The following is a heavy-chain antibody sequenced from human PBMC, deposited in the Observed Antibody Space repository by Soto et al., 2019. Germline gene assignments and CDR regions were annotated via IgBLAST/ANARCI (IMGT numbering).Heavy chain of an antibody. D-gene: IGHD6-13*01. Sequence: QVQLVESGGGVVQPGRSLRLSCAASGFTFSSYGMHWVRQAPGKGLEWVAVISYDGSNKYYADSVKGRFTISRDNSKNGLYLQMNSLRAEDTAVYYCAKDSRGAAAGSYFDYWSQGTLVTVSS. CDR1: GFTFSSYG. J-gene: IGHJ4*02. CDR3: AKDSRGAAAGSYFDY. V-gene: IGHV3-30*18. CDR2: ISYDGSNK.